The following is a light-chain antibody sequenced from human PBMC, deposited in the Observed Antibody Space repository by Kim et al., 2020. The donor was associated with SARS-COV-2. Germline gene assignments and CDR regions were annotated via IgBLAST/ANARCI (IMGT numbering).Light chain of an antibody. CDR1: PSINGY. J-gene: IGKJ4*01. V-gene: IGKV1-39*01. CDR3: QQSHTAPLLT. CDR2: AAS. Sequence: VGGRVTITCRASPSINGYLNLYQQKPSKAPQLLIYAASTLQSGGPSRFSGSGSGTDFTLTINSLQTEDFATYYCQQSHTAPLLTFGGGTKVDIK.